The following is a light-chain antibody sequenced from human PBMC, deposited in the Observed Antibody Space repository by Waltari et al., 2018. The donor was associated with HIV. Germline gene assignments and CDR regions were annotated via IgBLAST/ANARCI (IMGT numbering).Light chain of an antibody. V-gene: IGKV1-NL1*01. J-gene: IGKJ1*01. Sequence: IQMTQSPSSLSTSVGDRVTITCLSSQAIRNSLAWYQQKPGKAPKLLIYAASRLESGVPSRFSGSGSGTDYTLTISSLQPEDFATYYCHQYYSTRTFGQGTKVEIK. CDR2: AAS. CDR1: QAIRNS. CDR3: HQYYSTRT.